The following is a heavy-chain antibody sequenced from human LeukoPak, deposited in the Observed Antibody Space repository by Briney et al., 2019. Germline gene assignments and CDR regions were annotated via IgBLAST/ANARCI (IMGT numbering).Heavy chain of an antibody. V-gene: IGHV4-59*01. Sequence: SETLSLTCTVSGGSISSYYWSWIRQPPGKGLEWIGYIYYSGSTNYNPSLKSRVTISVDTSKNQFSLKLSSVTAADTAVYYCARAPTAMYYYYYMDVWGKGTTVTISS. CDR3: ARAPTAMYYYYYMDV. CDR2: IYYSGST. CDR1: GGSISSYY. D-gene: IGHD5-18*01. J-gene: IGHJ6*03.